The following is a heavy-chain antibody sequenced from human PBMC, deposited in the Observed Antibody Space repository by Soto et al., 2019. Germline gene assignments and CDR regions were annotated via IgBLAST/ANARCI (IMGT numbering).Heavy chain of an antibody. CDR2: IKEEGSEK. CDR3: ARLGRDIPFDC. J-gene: IGHJ4*02. CDR1: GFTFSSYS. Sequence: EVQLVESGGGLVQPGGSLRLSCAASGFTFSSYSMGWVRQAPGKGAEWVANIKEEGSEKYYADFVRGRFTISRDNPKNLLYLQMSTLRAEDTALYYCARLGRDIPFDCWGQGTLVTVSS. V-gene: IGHV3-7*01. D-gene: IGHD7-27*01.